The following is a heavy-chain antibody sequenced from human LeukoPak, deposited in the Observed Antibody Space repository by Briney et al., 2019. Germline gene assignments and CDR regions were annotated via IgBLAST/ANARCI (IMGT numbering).Heavy chain of an antibody. V-gene: IGHV3-23*01. CDR1: GFTFSTSW. CDR2: FSGGDGQT. Sequence: PGGSLRLSCAASGFTFSTSWMTWVRQAPGKGLEWVSTFSGGDGQTFYADSVKGRFTISRDSSRNTVSLQMNSLRVEDTAVYYCARGIYWSLDSWGQGTLVTVSS. CDR3: ARGIYWSLDS. J-gene: IGHJ4*02. D-gene: IGHD1-1*01.